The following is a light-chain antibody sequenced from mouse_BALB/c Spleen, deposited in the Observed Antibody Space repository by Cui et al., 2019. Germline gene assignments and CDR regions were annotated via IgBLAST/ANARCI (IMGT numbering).Light chain of an antibody. CDR3: QQWSSYPWT. CDR2: GTS. J-gene: IGKJ1*01. V-gene: IGKV4-80*01. Sequence: LTQFPAIISASLGEEITLTCSASSSVSYMHWYQQKSGTSPKLLIYGTSNLASGVPSRFSGSGSGTFYSLTISSVEAEDAADYYCQQWSSYPWTFGGGTKLEIK. CDR1: SSVSY.